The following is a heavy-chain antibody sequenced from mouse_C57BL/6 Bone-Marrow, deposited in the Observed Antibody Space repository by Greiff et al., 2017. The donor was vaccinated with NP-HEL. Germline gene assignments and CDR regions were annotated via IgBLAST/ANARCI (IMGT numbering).Heavy chain of an antibody. J-gene: IGHJ4*01. D-gene: IGHD1-1*01. Sequence: EVKLMESGGGLVQPGGSLKLSCAASGFTFSDYYMYWVRQTPEKRLEWVAYISNGGGSTYYPDTVKGRFTISRDNAKNTLYLQMSRLKSEDTAMYYCARPITTVPYYYAMDYWGQGTSVTVSS. CDR2: ISNGGGST. CDR3: ARPITTVPYYYAMDY. V-gene: IGHV5-12*01. CDR1: GFTFSDYY.